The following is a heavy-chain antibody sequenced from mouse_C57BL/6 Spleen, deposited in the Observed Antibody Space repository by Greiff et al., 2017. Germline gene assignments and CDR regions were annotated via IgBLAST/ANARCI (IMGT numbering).Heavy chain of an antibody. CDR3: ASLITTVVATPYAMDY. J-gene: IGHJ4*01. Sequence: VQRVASGPGLVAPSQSLSITCTVSGFSLTSYGVSWVRQPPGKGLEWLGVIWGDGSTNYHSALISRLSISKDNSKSQVFLKLNSLQTDDTATYYCASLITTVVATPYAMDYWGQGTSVTVSS. CDR2: IWGDGST. CDR1: GFSLTSYG. D-gene: IGHD1-1*01. V-gene: IGHV2-3*01.